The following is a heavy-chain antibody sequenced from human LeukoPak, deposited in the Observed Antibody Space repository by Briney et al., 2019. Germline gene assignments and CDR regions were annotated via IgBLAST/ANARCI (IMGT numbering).Heavy chain of an antibody. J-gene: IGHJ3*02. CDR1: GFTFSSYW. D-gene: IGHD2-15*01. V-gene: IGHV3-74*01. CDR3: ARDRVVATYDAFDI. CDR2: INTDGSST. Sequence: PGGSLTCSCAASGFTFSSYWMHWVRQAPGKGLVWVSRINTDGSSTNYADSVKGRFSTSRDNAKNTLYLQMNSLRAEDTAVYYCARDRVVATYDAFDIWGQGTMVTVSS.